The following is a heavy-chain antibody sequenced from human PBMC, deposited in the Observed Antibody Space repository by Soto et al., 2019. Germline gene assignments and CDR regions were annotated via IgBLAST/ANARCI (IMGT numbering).Heavy chain of an antibody. D-gene: IGHD3-10*01. J-gene: IGHJ4*02. V-gene: IGHV4-59*08. CDR2: MYNSGST. CDR1: GGSISSYY. CDR3: ASMGYHYGSGSYPLDY. Sequence: PSETQSLTCSVSGGSISSYYWTWIRQPPGKGLEWIGFMYNSGSTHYNPSLKSRVTISLDTSKNQFSLNLRSVTAADTAVYYCASMGYHYGSGSYPLDYWGQGTLVTVSS.